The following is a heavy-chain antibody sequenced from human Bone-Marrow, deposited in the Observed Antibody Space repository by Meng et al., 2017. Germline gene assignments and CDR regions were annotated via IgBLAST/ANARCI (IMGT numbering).Heavy chain of an antibody. CDR1: GFTFSSFT. D-gene: IGHD1-26*01. Sequence: GESLKISCAGSGFTFSSFTMHWVRQAPGEGLEWVAIMSYDGRNDYYADSVKGRFTISRDNSKNTLYLQMSSLRAEDTAVFYCARCSAPYSGNCYGSDFDYWGQGTLVTVSS. CDR3: ARCSAPYSGNCYGSDFDY. J-gene: IGHJ4*02. CDR2: MSYDGRND. V-gene: IGHV3-30*15.